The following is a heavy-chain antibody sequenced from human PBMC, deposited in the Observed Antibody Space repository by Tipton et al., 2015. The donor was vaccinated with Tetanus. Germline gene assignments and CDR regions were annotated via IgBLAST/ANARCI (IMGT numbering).Heavy chain of an antibody. D-gene: IGHD2-8*01. CDR2: VLYTGKT. CDR3: ARYYCPRGSCRHFDN. J-gene: IGHJ4*02. Sequence: TLSLTCTVLGGSISGYYWSWIRQPPGKGLEWIGYVLYTGKTNSNPSLKSRVTISVDTSRNQFSLRLTSVTAADTAVYYCARYYCPRGSCRHFDNWGQGTLVTVSS. V-gene: IGHV4-59*03. CDR1: GGSISGYY.